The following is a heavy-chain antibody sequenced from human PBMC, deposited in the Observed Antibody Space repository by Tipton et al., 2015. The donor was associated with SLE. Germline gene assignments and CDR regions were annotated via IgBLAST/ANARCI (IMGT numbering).Heavy chain of an antibody. CDR2: IYHSGDT. CDR3: ARGVAGYYYNCYMDV. CDR1: GGSISSNNW. J-gene: IGHJ6*03. D-gene: IGHD5/OR15-5a*01. Sequence: TLSLTCAVSGGSISSNNWWTWVRQSPGKGLEWIGGIYHSGDTNYNPSLESRVTISLDKSKNQVSLKLISVTAADTAVYYCARGVAGYYYNCYMDVWGKGTTVTVSS. V-gene: IGHV4-4*02.